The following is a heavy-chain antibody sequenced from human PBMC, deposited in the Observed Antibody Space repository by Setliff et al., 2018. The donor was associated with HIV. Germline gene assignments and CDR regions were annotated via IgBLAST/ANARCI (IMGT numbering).Heavy chain of an antibody. CDR3: ARADSRRGAGYQYMDV. J-gene: IGHJ6*03. V-gene: IGHV4-38-2*01. CDR2: IFRGVTT. CDR1: GYPIIEAYY. D-gene: IGHD4-4*01. Sequence: SETLSLPCAVSGYPIIEAYYWLWIRQSPTKGLEYIGIIFRGVTTYYNPSLRSRVALSMDTSKNQFSLRLSSVTAADTAIYYCARADSRRGAGYQYMDVWGKGTTVTVSS.